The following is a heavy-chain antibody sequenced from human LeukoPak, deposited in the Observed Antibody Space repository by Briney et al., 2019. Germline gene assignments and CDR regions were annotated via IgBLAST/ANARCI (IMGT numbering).Heavy chain of an antibody. CDR2: MNPNSGNT. D-gene: IGHD2-2*01. CDR1: GYTFTSYD. J-gene: IGHJ6*03. V-gene: IGHV1-8*03. CDR3: AREGPAAYNYYYMDV. Sequence: GASVKVSCKASGYTFTSYDINWVRQATGQGLEWMGWMNPNSGNTGYAQKFQGRVTITRNTSIFTAYMELTSLTSEDTAVYYCAREGPAAYNYYYMDVWGKGTTVTVSS.